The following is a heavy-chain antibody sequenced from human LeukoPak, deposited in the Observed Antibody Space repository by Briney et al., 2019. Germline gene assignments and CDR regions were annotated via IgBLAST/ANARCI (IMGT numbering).Heavy chain of an antibody. Sequence: ASVKVSCKASGYTFTSYYMHWVRQAPGQGLEWMGRINPNSGGTNYAQKFQGRVTMTRDTSISTAYMELSRLRSDDTAVYYCARVPYDYVWGSYRYDYYYYYGMDVWGQGTTVTVSS. CDR2: INPNSGGT. CDR3: ARVPYDYVWGSYRYDYYYYYGMDV. J-gene: IGHJ6*02. V-gene: IGHV1-2*06. CDR1: GYTFTSYY. D-gene: IGHD3-16*02.